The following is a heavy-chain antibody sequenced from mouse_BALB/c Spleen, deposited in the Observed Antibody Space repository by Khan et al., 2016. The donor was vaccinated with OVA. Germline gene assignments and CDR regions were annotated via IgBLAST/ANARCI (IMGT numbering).Heavy chain of an antibody. D-gene: IGHD3-2*02. Sequence: QMQLEESGAELVRPGASVKLSCKTSGYIFTSYWIYWVKQRSGQGLEWIARIYPGTDNTYYNEKLKDKATLTADKSSSTAYMQLSSLKSEDSAVYFCAREEALYYFDYWGQGTTLTVSS. V-gene: IGHV1-76*01. J-gene: IGHJ2*01. CDR3: AREEALYYFDY. CDR2: IYPGTDNT. CDR1: GYIFTSYW.